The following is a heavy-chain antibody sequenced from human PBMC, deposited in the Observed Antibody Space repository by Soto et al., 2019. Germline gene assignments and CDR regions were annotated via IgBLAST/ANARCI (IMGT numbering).Heavy chain of an antibody. CDR1: GFTFSSYA. Sequence: HPGGSLRLSCAASGFTFSSYAMTWVRHAPGKGPEWVSSIFSGGRRTYYADSVKGRFTISRDNSQNTLYLQMNNLTAEDTAIYYCAKKKTVADYYYYGLHVWGRGTTVTVSS. J-gene: IGHJ6*02. D-gene: IGHD1-1*01. CDR2: IFSGGRRT. V-gene: IGHV3-23*05. CDR3: AKKKTVADYYYYGLHV.